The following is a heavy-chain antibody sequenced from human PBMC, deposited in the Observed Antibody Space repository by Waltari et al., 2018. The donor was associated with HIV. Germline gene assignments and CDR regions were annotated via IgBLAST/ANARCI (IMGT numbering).Heavy chain of an antibody. CDR1: GGSFSPYF. CDR2: INHSRST. Sequence: QVQLQQWGAGLLKPSETLSLTCAVYGGSFSPYFWNWIRQPPGKGLEWIGEINHSRSTNYNPSLKSRVTISVDTSKNQFSLRLSSVTAADTAVYYCARARGGAVHPRRPFDIWGQGTMVTVSS. V-gene: IGHV4-34*01. D-gene: IGHD3-16*01. J-gene: IGHJ3*02. CDR3: ARARGGAVHPRRPFDI.